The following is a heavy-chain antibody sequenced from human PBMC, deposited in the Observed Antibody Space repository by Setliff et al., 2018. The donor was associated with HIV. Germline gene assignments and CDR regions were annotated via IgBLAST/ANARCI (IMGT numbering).Heavy chain of an antibody. CDR2: IYYSGST. D-gene: IGHD2-15*01. J-gene: IGHJ4*02. Sequence: SQTLSLTCTVSGGSISDTYYWSWIRQPPGKGLEWIGYIYYSGSTNYNPSLKSRVTISVDTSKNQFSLKLSSVTAADTAVYYCARDNCSGGSCYLFDYWGQGTLVTVSS. V-gene: IGHV4-59*01. CDR1: GGSISDTYY. CDR3: ARDNCSGGSCYLFDY.